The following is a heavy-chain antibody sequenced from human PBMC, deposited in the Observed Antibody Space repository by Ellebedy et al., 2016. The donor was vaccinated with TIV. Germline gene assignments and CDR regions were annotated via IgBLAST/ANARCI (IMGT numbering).Heavy chain of an antibody. Sequence: SVKVSXKASGGTFSSYAISWVRQAPGQGLEWMGRIIPILGIANYAQKFQGRVTITADKSTSTAYMELSSLRSEDTAVYYCASEGYDSSGGGVGYWGQGTLVTVSS. CDR3: ASEGYDSSGGGVGY. V-gene: IGHV1-69*04. J-gene: IGHJ4*02. CDR2: IIPILGIA. D-gene: IGHD3-22*01. CDR1: GGTFSSYA.